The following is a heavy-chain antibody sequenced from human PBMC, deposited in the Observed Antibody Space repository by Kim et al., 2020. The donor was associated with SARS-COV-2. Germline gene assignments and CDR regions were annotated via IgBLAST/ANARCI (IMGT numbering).Heavy chain of an antibody. CDR2: ISGSGGST. J-gene: IGHJ6*02. V-gene: IGHV3-23*01. CDR3: AKDGTSGYDHTSPILEYYYYGMDV. CDR1: GFTFSSYA. Sequence: GGSLRLSCAASGFTFSSYAMSWVRQAPGKGLEWVSAISGSGGSTYYADSVKGRFTISRDNSKNTLYLQMNSLRAEDTAVYYCAKDGTSGYDHTSPILEYYYYGMDVWGQGTTVTVSS. D-gene: IGHD5-12*01.